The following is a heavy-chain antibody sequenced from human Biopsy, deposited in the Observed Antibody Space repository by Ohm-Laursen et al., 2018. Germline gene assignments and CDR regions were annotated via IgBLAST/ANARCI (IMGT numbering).Heavy chain of an antibody. CDR2: VHHDGRA. CDR1: GGSISSYY. V-gene: IGHV4-34*01. CDR3: ARFIVPSLHCSNGVCPIRWFDP. Sequence: GTLSLTCAVSGGSISSYYWSWIRQPPGKGLEWIGEVHHDGRANYNPSLKSRVTISGDMSKKQFSLKLSGVTAADTAVYYCARFIVPSLHCSNGVCPIRWFDPWGQGTLVTVFS. J-gene: IGHJ5*02. D-gene: IGHD2-2*01.